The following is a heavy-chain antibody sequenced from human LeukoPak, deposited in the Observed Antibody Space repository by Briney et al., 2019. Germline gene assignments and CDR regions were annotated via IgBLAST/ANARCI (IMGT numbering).Heavy chain of an antibody. CDR1: GGTFSSYA. Sequence: ASVKVSCKASGGTFSSYAISWVRQAPGQGLEWMGWINPNSGGTNYAQKFQGRVTMTRDTSISTAYMELSRLRSDDTAVYYCARDLSGEAFDIWGQGTMVTVSS. J-gene: IGHJ3*02. D-gene: IGHD6-25*01. CDR3: ARDLSGEAFDI. CDR2: INPNSGGT. V-gene: IGHV1-2*02.